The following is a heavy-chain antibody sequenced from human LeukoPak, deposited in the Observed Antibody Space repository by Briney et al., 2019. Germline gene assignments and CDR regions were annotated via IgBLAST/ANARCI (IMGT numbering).Heavy chain of an antibody. Sequence: ASVKVSCKASGGTFSSYAISWVRQAPGQGLEWMGWINPNSGGTNYAQKFQGRVTMTRDTSISTAYMDLSRLRSDDTAVYYCVRGDSSPYVYFDYWGQGTLVTVSS. V-gene: IGHV1-2*02. CDR1: GGTFSSYA. D-gene: IGHD3-22*01. CDR2: INPNSGGT. CDR3: VRGDSSPYVYFDY. J-gene: IGHJ4*02.